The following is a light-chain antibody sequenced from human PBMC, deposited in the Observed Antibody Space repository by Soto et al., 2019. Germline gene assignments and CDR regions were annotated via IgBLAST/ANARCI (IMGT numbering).Light chain of an antibody. CDR2: WAF. CDR1: QSLFYSSNNKNY. V-gene: IGKV4-1*01. J-gene: IGKJ4*01. CDR3: QQDYSVPQLT. Sequence: DIVMTQSPDSLAVSLGERATINCKSSQSLFYSSNNKNYLAWYQQKAGQSPKLLIYWAFTRESGVPDRFSGSGSGTDFTLTISSLQAEDVAVYYCQQDYSVPQLTFGGGTKVEIK.